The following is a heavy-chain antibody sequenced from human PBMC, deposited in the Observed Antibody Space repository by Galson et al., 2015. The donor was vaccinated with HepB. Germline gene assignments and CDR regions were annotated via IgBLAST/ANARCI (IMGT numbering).Heavy chain of an antibody. CDR2: IIPIFGAA. CDR3: ARGRSSSWPDEGIGSGWYDFDY. D-gene: IGHD6-19*01. J-gene: IGHJ4*02. CDR1: GGTFSSYA. Sequence: SVKVSCKASGGTFSSYAISWVRQAPGQGLEWMGGIIPIFGAANYAQKFQGRVTITADKSTSTAYMELSSLRSEDTAVYYCARGRSSSWPDEGIGSGWYDFDYWGQGTLVTVSS. V-gene: IGHV1-69*06.